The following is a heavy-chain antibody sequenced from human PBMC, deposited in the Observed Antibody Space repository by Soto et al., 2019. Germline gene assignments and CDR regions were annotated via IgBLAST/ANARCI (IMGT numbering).Heavy chain of an antibody. Sequence: QVQLVQSGAEVKRPGDSVKVSCQASGYTFGHFYITWVRQAPGQGLEWMGAISPHNRNTNYAEKFRGRVTMTTDTSTTTAYIELRSLRSDDTAVYYCARDEGGYDILTGYYKAHHFDQWGQGALVTVSS. CDR1: GYTFGHFY. CDR3: ARDEGGYDILTGYYKAHHFDQ. D-gene: IGHD3-9*01. CDR2: ISPHNRNT. J-gene: IGHJ4*02. V-gene: IGHV1-18*01.